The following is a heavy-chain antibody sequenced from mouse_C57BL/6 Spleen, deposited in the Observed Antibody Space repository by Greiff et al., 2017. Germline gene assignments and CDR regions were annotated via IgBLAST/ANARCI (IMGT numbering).Heavy chain of an antibody. V-gene: IGHV1-64*01. Sequence: QVQLQQPGAELVKPGASVKLSCKASGYTFTSYWMHWVKQRPGQGLEWIGMIHPNSGSTNYNEKFKGKATLTVDKSSSTAYMQLSSLTSEDSAVDYCARWRYDYALAYWGQGTLVTVSA. J-gene: IGHJ3*01. D-gene: IGHD2-4*01. CDR3: ARWRYDYALAY. CDR1: GYTFTSYW. CDR2: IHPNSGST.